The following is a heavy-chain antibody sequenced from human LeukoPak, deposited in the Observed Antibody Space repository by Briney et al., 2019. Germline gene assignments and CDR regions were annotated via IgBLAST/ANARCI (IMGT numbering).Heavy chain of an antibody. CDR3: ARVGGDYVGPDY. D-gene: IGHD4-17*01. V-gene: IGHV4-59*01. Sequence: SETLSLTCTVSGGSISSYYWSWIRQPPGKGLEWIGYIYYSGSTNYNPSLKSRVTISVDTSKNQFSLKLSSVTAADTAVYYCARVGGDYVGPDYWGQGTLVTVSS. CDR2: IYYSGST. J-gene: IGHJ4*02. CDR1: GGSISSYY.